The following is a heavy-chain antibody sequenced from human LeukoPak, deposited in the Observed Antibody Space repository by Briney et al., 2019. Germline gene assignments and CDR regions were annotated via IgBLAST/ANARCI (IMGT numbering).Heavy chain of an antibody. D-gene: IGHD3-22*01. CDR1: GGTFSSYA. Sequence: ASVKVSCKASGGTFSSYAISWVRQAPGQGLEWMGRIIPILGIANYAQKSQGRVTITADKSTSTAYMELSSLRSEDTAVYYCARKDSSGYYFDYWGQGTLVTVSS. J-gene: IGHJ4*02. CDR3: ARKDSSGYYFDY. V-gene: IGHV1-69*04. CDR2: IIPILGIA.